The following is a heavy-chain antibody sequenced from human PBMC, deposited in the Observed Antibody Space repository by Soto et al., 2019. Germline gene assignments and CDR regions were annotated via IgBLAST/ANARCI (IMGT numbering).Heavy chain of an antibody. V-gene: IGHV3-49*04. J-gene: IGHJ6*02. CDR2: IRSKAYGGTT. CDR1: GFTFGDYA. CDR3: TGSSGYYLGYYYYGMDV. D-gene: IGHD3-22*01. Sequence: QPGGSLRLSCTASGFTFGDYAMSWVRQAPGKGLEWVGFIRSKAYGGTTEYAASVKGRFTISRDDSKSIAYLQMNSLKTEDTAVYYCTGSSGYYLGYYYYGMDVWGQGTTVTVSS.